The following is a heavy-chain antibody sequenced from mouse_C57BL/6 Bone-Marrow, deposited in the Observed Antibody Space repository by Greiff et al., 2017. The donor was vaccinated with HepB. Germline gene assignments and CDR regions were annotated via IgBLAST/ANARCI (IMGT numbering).Heavy chain of an antibody. V-gene: IGHV1-82*01. Sequence: QVQLQQSGPELVKPGASVKISCKASGYAFSSSWMNWVKQRPGKGLEWIGRIYPGDGDTNYNGKFKGKATLTADKSSSTAYMQLSSLTSEDSAVYFGARWALTGKIEGSMDYWGQGTSVTVSS. CDR2: IYPGDGDT. CDR3: ARWALTGKIEGSMDY. D-gene: IGHD4-1*01. CDR1: GYAFSSSW. J-gene: IGHJ4*01.